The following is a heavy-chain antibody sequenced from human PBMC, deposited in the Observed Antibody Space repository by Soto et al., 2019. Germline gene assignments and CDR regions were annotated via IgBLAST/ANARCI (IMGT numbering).Heavy chain of an antibody. J-gene: IGHJ3*02. D-gene: IGHD2-15*01. CDR2: IYYSGST. V-gene: IGHV4-59*08. CDR1: GGSISSYY. Sequence: SETLSLTCTVSGGSISSYYWSWIRQPPGKGLEWIGYIYYSGSTNYNPSLKSRVTISVDTSKNQFSLKLSSVTAADTAVYYCARPTVQWGGGYAFDIWGQGTMVTVSS. CDR3: ARPTVQWGGGYAFDI.